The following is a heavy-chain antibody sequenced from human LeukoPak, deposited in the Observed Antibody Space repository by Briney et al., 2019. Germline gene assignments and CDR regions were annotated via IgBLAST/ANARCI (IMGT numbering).Heavy chain of an antibody. V-gene: IGHV4-59*12. CDR2: IYYSGST. CDR3: ASVPAAIDYYYYMDV. J-gene: IGHJ6*03. CDR1: GGSISSYY. D-gene: IGHD2-2*02. Sequence: PSETLSLTCTVSGGSISSYYWSWIRQPPGKGLEWIGYIYYSGSTSYNPSLKSRVTISVDRSKNQFSLKLTSVTAADTAVYYCASVPAAIDYYYYMDVWGKGTTVTVSS.